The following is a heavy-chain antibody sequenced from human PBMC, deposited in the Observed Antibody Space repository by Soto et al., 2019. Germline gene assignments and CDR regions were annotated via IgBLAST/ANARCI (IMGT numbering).Heavy chain of an antibody. CDR1: GGSISSGGYY. CDR3: ARNIAAAAFDI. J-gene: IGHJ3*02. D-gene: IGHD6-13*01. V-gene: IGHV4-31*03. Sequence: SETLSLTCTVSGGSISSGGYYWSWIRQHPGKGLEWIGYIYYSGSTYYNPSLKSRVTISVDTSKNQFSLKLSSVTAADTAVYYCARNIAAAAFDIWGQGTMVTVSS. CDR2: IYYSGST.